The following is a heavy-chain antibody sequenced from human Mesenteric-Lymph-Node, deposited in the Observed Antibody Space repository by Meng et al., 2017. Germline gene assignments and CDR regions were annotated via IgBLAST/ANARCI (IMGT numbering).Heavy chain of an antibody. CDR1: GGSISSYY. CDR2: IYTSGST. D-gene: IGHD3-10*01. Sequence: SETLSLTCTVSGGSISSYYWSWIRQPAGKGLEWIGRIYTSGSTNYNPSLKSRVTMSVDTSKNQFSLKPSSVTAADTAVYYCARDGYYYGSGSYDNWFDPWGQGTLVTVSS. V-gene: IGHV4-4*07. J-gene: IGHJ5*02. CDR3: ARDGYYYGSGSYDNWFDP.